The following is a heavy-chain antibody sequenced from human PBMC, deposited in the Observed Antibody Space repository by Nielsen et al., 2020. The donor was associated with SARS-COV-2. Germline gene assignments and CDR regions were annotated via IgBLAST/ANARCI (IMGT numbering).Heavy chain of an antibody. D-gene: IGHD1-14*01. CDR3: ANHHEGYYYYMDV. J-gene: IGHJ6*03. V-gene: IGHV3-30*04. Sequence: GESLKISCATSGFTFSSHALHWVRQAPGKGLQWMAIISYDGTEHYADSVKGRFTISRDNSKNTLYLQMNSLRAEDTAVYYCANHHEGYYYYMDVWGKGTTVTVSS. CDR1: GFTFSSHA. CDR2: ISYDGTE.